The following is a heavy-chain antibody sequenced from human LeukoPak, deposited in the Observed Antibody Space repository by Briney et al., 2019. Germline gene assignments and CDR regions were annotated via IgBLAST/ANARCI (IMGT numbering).Heavy chain of an antibody. Sequence: ASVKVSCKASGYTFTGYYMHWVRQTPGQGLEWMGGINPNSGGTNYAQKFQGRGTMTRDTAISTPYMELSRLRSEDTAVYYVARVASNWNGRGLDYWGQGTLVTVSS. D-gene: IGHD1-1*01. CDR3: ARVASNWNGRGLDY. CDR2: INPNSGGT. J-gene: IGHJ4*02. V-gene: IGHV1-2*02. CDR1: GYTFTGYY.